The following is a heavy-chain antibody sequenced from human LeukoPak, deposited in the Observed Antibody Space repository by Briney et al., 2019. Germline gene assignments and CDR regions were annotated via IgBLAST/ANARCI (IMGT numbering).Heavy chain of an antibody. Sequence: GASVKVSCKASGYTFTSYGISWVRQAPGQGLEWMGWINPNSGGTNYAQKFQGRVTMTRDTSISTAYMELSRLRSDDTAVYYCARGVMVRGWGMDVWGQGTTVTVSS. CDR2: INPNSGGT. V-gene: IGHV1-2*02. CDR3: ARGVMVRGWGMDV. D-gene: IGHD3-10*01. J-gene: IGHJ6*02. CDR1: GYTFTSYG.